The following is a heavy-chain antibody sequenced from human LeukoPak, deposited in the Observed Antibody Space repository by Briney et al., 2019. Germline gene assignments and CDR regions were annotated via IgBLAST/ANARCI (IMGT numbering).Heavy chain of an antibody. CDR3: ARDGLRYSGSYSYFQH. CDR1: GGTFSSYA. Sequence: ASVKVSCKASGGTFSSYAISWVRQAPGQGLEWVGGIIPIFGTANYAQKFQGRVTITTDESTSTAYMELSSLRSEDTAVYYCARDGLRYSGSYSYFQHWGQGTLVTVSS. J-gene: IGHJ1*01. CDR2: IIPIFGTA. D-gene: IGHD1-26*01. V-gene: IGHV1-69*05.